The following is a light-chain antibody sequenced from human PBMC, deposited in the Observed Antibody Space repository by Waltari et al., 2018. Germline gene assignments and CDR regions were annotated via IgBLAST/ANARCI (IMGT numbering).Light chain of an antibody. CDR2: EVT. J-gene: IGLJ1*01. Sequence: QSALTQPASVSGSPGQSITISCTGTSSDIGNYDLVSWYQQHPGKAPRRMIYEVTKLTAGVSKRFSGSKSDHTGSLTISGLQAEDEADYYCSSYAGNITLYVVGPGTKVTVL. CDR3: SSYAGNITLYV. CDR1: SSDIGNYDL. V-gene: IGLV2-23*02.